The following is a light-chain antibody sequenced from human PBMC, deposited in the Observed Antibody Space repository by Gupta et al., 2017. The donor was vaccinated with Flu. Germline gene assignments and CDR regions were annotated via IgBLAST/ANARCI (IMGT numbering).Light chain of an antibody. CDR1: QSISDY. J-gene: IGKJ2*01. CDR3: QHGDSFPYT. V-gene: IGKV1-39*01. Sequence: DVQMTQSPSSLSASVGDRVTITCRASQSISDYLSWYQQKPGKAPKLLIYAASSLQSAVPSTSIGTRSGTDFTLSIIRLQPEDIATYSCQHGDSFPYTFDQGTKMEIK. CDR2: AAS.